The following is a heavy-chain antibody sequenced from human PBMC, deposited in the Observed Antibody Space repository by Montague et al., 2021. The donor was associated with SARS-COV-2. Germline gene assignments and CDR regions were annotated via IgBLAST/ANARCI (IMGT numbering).Heavy chain of an antibody. CDR2: ISSSGSTI. V-gene: IGHV3-48*03. D-gene: IGHD5-24*01. CDR3: ASEMATIEYYYYGMDV. Sequence: SLRLSCAASGFTFSSYEMSWVRQAPGKGLEWVSYISSSGSTIYYADSVKGRFTISRDNAKNSLYLQMNSLRAEDTAVYYCASEMATIEYYYYGMDVWGQGTTVTVSS. CDR1: GFTFSSYE. J-gene: IGHJ6*02.